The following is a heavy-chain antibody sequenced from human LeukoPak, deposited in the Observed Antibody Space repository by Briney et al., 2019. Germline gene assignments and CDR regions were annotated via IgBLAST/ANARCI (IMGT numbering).Heavy chain of an antibody. J-gene: IGHJ6*03. CDR3: TRGSLYSYYMDV. Sequence: AGGSLRLSCTASGFTFGDYAMSWVRQAPGKGLEWVGFIRSIPYGGTTEYAASVRGRFTISRDDSKSIAYLQMNSLKTEGTAVYYCTRGSLYSYYMDVWGKGTTVTVSS. V-gene: IGHV3-49*04. CDR1: GFTFGDYA. CDR2: IRSIPYGGTT.